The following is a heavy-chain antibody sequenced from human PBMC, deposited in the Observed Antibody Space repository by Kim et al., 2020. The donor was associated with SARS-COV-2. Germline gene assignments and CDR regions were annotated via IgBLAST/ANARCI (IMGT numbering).Heavy chain of an antibody. Sequence: SETLSLTCAVYGGSFSGYYWSWIRQPPGKGLEWIGEINHSGSTNYNPSLKSRVTISVDTSKNPFSLKLSSVTAADTAVYYCARGVAANYYYGMDVWGQGTTVTVSS. D-gene: IGHD6-13*01. CDR1: GGSFSGYY. CDR3: ARGVAANYYYGMDV. V-gene: IGHV4-34*01. CDR2: INHSGST. J-gene: IGHJ6*02.